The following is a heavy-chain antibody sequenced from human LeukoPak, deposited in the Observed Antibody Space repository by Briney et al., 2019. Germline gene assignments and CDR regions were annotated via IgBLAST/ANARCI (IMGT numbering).Heavy chain of an antibody. V-gene: IGHV4-59*01. J-gene: IGHJ3*02. CDR2: IYYSGST. CDR3: ARDRPFGRLRYQLLVPTNDAFDI. Sequence: SETLSLTCTVSGGSISSYYWSWIRQPPGKGLEWIGYIYYSGSTNYNPSLKSRVTISVDTSKNQFSLRLSSVTAADTAVYYCARDRPFGRLRYQLLVPTNDAFDIWGQGTMVTVSS. D-gene: IGHD2-2*01. CDR1: GGSISSYY.